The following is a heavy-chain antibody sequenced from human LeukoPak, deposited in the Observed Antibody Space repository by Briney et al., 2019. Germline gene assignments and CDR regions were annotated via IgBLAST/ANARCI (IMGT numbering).Heavy chain of an antibody. Sequence: SVKVSCKASGGTFSSYAISWVRQAPGQGLEWMGGIIPIFGTANHAQKFQGRVTITADESTSTAYMELSSLRSEDTAVYYCAGAVKLYSGYSYFDYWGQGTLVTVSS. J-gene: IGHJ4*02. D-gene: IGHD5-12*01. CDR2: IIPIFGTA. CDR3: AGAVKLYSGYSYFDY. CDR1: GGTFSSYA. V-gene: IGHV1-69*13.